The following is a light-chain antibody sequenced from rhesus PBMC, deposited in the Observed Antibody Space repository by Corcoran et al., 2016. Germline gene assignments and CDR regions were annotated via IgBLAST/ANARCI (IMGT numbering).Light chain of an antibody. CDR1: QSFSSS. Sequence: DIQMTQSPSSLSASVGDTVTITCRASQSFSSSLAWYQPKPGKAPKLLIYRASSLQSGVPSSFSGSNSGTDFNLTISCLQPEDIASYYCQQYYSYPWTFGQGTKVEIK. CDR2: RAS. V-gene: IGKV1-46*01. J-gene: IGKJ1*01. CDR3: QQYYSYPWT.